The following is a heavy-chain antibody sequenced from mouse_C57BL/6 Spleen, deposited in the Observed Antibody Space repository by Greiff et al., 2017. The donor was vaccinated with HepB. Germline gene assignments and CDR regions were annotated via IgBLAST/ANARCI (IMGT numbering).Heavy chain of an antibody. Sequence: QVQLQQSGAELVRPGSSVKLSCKASGYTFTSYWMDWVKQRPGQGLEWIGNIYPSDSETHYNQKFKDKATLTVDKSSSTAYMQLSSLTSEDSAVYYCAAPLYGSSWYFDVWGTGTTVTVSS. CDR1: GYTFTSYW. J-gene: IGHJ1*03. CDR3: AAPLYGSSWYFDV. D-gene: IGHD1-1*01. V-gene: IGHV1-61*01. CDR2: IYPSDSET.